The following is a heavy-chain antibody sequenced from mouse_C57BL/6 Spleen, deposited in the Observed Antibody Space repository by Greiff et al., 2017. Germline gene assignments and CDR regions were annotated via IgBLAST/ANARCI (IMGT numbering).Heavy chain of an antibody. CDR2: INPNNGGT. J-gene: IGHJ4*01. CDR1: GYTFTDYY. Sequence: VQLQQSGPELVKPGASVKISCKASGYTFTDYYMYWVKQSHGKSLEWIGDINPNNGGTSYNQKFKGKATLTVDKSSSTAYMELRSLTSEDSAVYYCARRDYYGDWGQGTSVTVSS. V-gene: IGHV1-26*01. D-gene: IGHD1-1*01. CDR3: ARRDYYGD.